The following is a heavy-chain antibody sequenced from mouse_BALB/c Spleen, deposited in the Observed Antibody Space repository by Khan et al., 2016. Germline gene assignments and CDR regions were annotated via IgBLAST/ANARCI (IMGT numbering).Heavy chain of an antibody. D-gene: IGHD1-2*01. CDR3: SRWDYYGAALAY. V-gene: IGHV3-8*02. Sequence: EVQLQASGPRLFHPSPTLSLPCSVTGDSITSGDWNWIRKFPGNRFEFMGYISYSGSSYYNPYLTSRISITRDTSKNQYYLQLNFVTTEDTATYYCSRWDYYGAALAYWGQGTLVTVSA. CDR2: ISYSGSS. CDR1: GDSITSGD. J-gene: IGHJ3*01.